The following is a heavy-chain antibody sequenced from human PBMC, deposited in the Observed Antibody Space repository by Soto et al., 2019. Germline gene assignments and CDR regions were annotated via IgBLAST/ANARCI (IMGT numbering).Heavy chain of an antibody. J-gene: IGHJ4*02. D-gene: IGHD3-9*01. V-gene: IGHV3-23*01. CDR1: GFTFGNYA. CDR3: ARIPHRYDALTGPGY. Sequence: QAXGSLGLSGAASGFTFGNYAMTGVRQAPGKGLECVSRISGSGGGTYYADSVKGRFTISGDNSENTLYLHLNSLRVEDTAIYYVARIPHRYDALTGPGYWGQGALVTVSS. CDR2: ISGSGGGT.